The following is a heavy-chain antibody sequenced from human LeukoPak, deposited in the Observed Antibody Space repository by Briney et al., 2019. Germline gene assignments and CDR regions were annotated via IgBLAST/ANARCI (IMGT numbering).Heavy chain of an antibody. CDR1: GYTFTSYG. CDR3: ATRPPTVTTFGGYYFDY. J-gene: IGHJ4*02. Sequence: ASVKVSCKASGYTFTSYGISWVRQAPGQGLEWMGWISAYNGNTNYAQKLQGRVTMTTDTSTSTAYMELRSLRSEDTAVYYCATRPPTVTTFGGYYFDYWGQGTLVTVSS. CDR2: ISAYNGNT. V-gene: IGHV1-18*01. D-gene: IGHD4-11*01.